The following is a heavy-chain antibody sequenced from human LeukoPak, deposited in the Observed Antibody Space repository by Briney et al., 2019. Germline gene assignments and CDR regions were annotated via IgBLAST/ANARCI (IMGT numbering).Heavy chain of an antibody. CDR1: GYTFTGYY. D-gene: IGHD3-10*01. CDR2: INPNSGGT. CDR3: ARDRSGGPYYYYYYGMDV. J-gene: IGHJ6*02. Sequence: LVASVKVSCKASGYTFTGYYMHWVRQAPGQGLEWMGWINPNSGGTNYAQKFQGRVTMTRDTSISTAYMELSRLRSDDTAVYYCARDRSGGPYYYYYYGMDVWGQGTTVTVSS. V-gene: IGHV1-2*03.